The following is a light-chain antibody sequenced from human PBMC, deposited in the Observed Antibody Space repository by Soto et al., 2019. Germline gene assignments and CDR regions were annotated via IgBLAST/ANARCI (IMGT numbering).Light chain of an antibody. J-gene: IGKJ1*01. CDR2: AAS. CDR1: PPISSW. Sequence: DIQMTQSPSSVSASVGDRVTITCRASPPISSWLAWDQQKPGEAPKLLIFAASTLQSGVPSRFSGRGAGTHFTLTISILQPEDSAIYYCQLANSFPTFGRGTRVDLK. V-gene: IGKV1-12*01. CDR3: QLANSFPT.